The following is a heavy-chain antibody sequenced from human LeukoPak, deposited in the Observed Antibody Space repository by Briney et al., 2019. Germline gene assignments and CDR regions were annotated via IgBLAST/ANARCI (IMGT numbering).Heavy chain of an antibody. D-gene: IGHD2-21*01. Sequence: GGSLRLSCAASGFTFSSYAMSWVRQAPGKGLEWVSAISGSGGSTYYADSVKGRFTISRDNSKNTLYLQMNSLRAEDTAVYYCAKISEFWETCGDCYADYWGQGTLVTVSS. CDR1: GFTFSSYA. J-gene: IGHJ4*02. V-gene: IGHV3-23*01. CDR3: AKISEFWETCGDCYADY. CDR2: ISGSGGST.